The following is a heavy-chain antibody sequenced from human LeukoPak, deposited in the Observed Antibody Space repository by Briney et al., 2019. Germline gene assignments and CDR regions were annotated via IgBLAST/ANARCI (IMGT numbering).Heavy chain of an antibody. CDR1: GYSFNAYY. CDR2: IYPGDSDT. D-gene: IGHD3-10*01. CDR3: ARLMTLVRGGLKRLPRSCGMDV. V-gene: IGHV5-51*01. Sequence: GESLKISCKGSGYSFNAYYIAWVRQLPGKDLEWMGAIYPGDSDTTYSPSLQGQVTISAVKSATTAYLQWNSLKASDTAIYYCARLMTLVRGGLKRLPRSCGMDVWGQGTTVTVS. J-gene: IGHJ6*02.